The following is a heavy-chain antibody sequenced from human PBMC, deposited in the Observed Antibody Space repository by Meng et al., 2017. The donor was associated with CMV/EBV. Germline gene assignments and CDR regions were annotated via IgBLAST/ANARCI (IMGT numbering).Heavy chain of an antibody. CDR1: GYSIGSGYY. V-gene: IGHV4-38-2*02. Sequence: GSLRLSCTVSGYSIGSGYYWGWIRQPPGKGLEWIGSIYHSGSTYYNPSLKSRVTISVDTSKNQFSLKLSSVTAADAAVYYCARVGGSLPDYWGQGTLVTVSS. J-gene: IGHJ4*02. CDR3: ARVGGSLPDY. CDR2: IYHSGST. D-gene: IGHD1-26*01.